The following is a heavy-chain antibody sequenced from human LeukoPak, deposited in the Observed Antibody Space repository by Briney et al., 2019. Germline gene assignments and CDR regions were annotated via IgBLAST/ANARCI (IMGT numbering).Heavy chain of an antibody. J-gene: IGHJ4*02. CDR3: ARMYYYDSSGYRY. D-gene: IGHD3-22*01. Sequence: SETLSLTCTVSGGSISSGGYYWSWIRQHPGKGLEWIGYIYYSGSTYYNPSLKSRVTISVDTSKNQFSLKLSSVTAADTAVYYCARMYYYDSSGYRYWGQGTLVTVSS. CDR1: GGSISSGGYY. CDR2: IYYSGST. V-gene: IGHV4-31*03.